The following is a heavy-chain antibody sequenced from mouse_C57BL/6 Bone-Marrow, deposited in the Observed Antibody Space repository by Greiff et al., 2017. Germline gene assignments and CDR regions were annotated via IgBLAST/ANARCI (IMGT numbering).Heavy chain of an antibody. CDR1: GYTFTEYT. V-gene: IGHV1-62-2*01. CDR3: ARHEDRDVYSYYFDY. Sequence: QVQLQQSGAELVKPGASVKLSCKASGYTFTEYTIHWVKQRSGQGLEWIGWFYPGSGSIKYNEKFKDKATLTVDKSSSTVYMDLSRLTSEDSAVYFGARHEDRDVYSYYFDYWGQGTTLTVSS. J-gene: IGHJ2*01. D-gene: IGHD2-3*01. CDR2: FYPGSGSI.